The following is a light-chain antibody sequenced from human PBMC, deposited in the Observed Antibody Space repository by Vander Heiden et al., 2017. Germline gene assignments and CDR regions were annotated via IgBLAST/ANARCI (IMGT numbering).Light chain of an antibody. CDR3: QAWDSSFGG. J-gene: IGLJ3*02. V-gene: IGLV3-1*01. CDR1: KLGDKY. Sequence: SYELTQPPSVSVSPGQTASITCSGDKLGDKYACWYQQKPGQSPVRGIYQDSKRPSGIPERFYGANSGNKANLNISGTQAMDEADDYCQAWDSSFGGFGGGTKLTVL. CDR2: QDS.